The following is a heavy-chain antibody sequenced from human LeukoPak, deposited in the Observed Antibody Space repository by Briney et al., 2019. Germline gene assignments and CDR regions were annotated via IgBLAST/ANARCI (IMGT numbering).Heavy chain of an antibody. V-gene: IGHV3-11*04. J-gene: IGHJ6*03. CDR2: ISSSGSTI. CDR1: GFTFSDYY. Sequence: PGGSLRLSCAASGFTFSDYYMSWIRQAPGKGLEWVSYISSSGSTIYYADSVKGRFTISRDNAKNSLYLQMNSLRAEDTAVYYCARAYCDSSGPSLYYYYYMDVWGKGTTVTVSS. CDR3: ARAYCDSSGPSLYYYYYMDV. D-gene: IGHD3-22*01.